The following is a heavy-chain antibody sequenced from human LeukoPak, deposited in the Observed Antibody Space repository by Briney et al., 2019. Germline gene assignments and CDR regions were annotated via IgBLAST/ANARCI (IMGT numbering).Heavy chain of an antibody. CDR3: ARQLVLDYYYMDA. Sequence: PGGSLRLSCAASGFTFSSYGMHWVRQAPGKGLEWVAFIRYDGSNKYYADSVKGRFTISRDNSKNTLYLQMGSLRAEDMAVYYCARQLVLDYYYMDAWGKGTTVTVSS. D-gene: IGHD6-6*01. CDR1: GFTFSSYG. CDR2: IRYDGSNK. V-gene: IGHV3-30*02. J-gene: IGHJ6*03.